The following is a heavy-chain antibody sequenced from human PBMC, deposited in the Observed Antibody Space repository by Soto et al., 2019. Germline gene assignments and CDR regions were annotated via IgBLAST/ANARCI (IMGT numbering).Heavy chain of an antibody. CDR2: IYWDDDK. CDR1: GFSLSTRGVG. V-gene: IGHV2-5*02. CDR3: AHRRRDSGYDKTFDY. J-gene: IGHJ4*02. D-gene: IGHD5-12*01. Sequence: SGPTRVNTTQTLTLTFTFSGFSLSTRGVGVGWIRQPPGKALEWLALIYWDDDKRYSPSLRSRLTTTKDTSKDQVVLTMTNIDPVDTATYYCAHRRRDSGYDKTFDYWGQGTLVTVSS.